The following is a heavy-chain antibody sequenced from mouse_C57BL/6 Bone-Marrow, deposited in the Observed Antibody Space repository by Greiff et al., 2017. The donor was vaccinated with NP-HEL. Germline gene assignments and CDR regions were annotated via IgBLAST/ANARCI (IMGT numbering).Heavy chain of an antibody. CDR1: GFNIKDDY. V-gene: IGHV14-4*01. D-gene: IGHD2-2*01. CDR2: IDPEDGDT. CDR3: TGGYGYFDY. Sequence: VQLQQSGAELVRPGASVKLSCTASGFNIKDDYMHWVKQRPEQGLEWIGWIDPEDGDTEYASKFQGKATITADTSSKTAYLQLSSLTSEDTAVYYCTGGYGYFDYWGQGTTLTVSS. J-gene: IGHJ2*01.